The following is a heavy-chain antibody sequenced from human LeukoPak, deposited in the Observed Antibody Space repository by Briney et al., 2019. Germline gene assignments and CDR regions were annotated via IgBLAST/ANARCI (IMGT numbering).Heavy chain of an antibody. CDR3: AKCGVLLWFGEFPYYMDV. V-gene: IGHV3-48*03. J-gene: IGHJ6*03. CDR2: ISSSGSTI. Sequence: GGSLRLSCAASGFTFSSYEMNWVRQAPGKGLEWVSYISSSGSTIYYADSVKGRFTISRDNAKNSLYLQMNSLRAEDTAVYYCAKCGVLLWFGEFPYYMDVWGKGTTVTVSS. CDR1: GFTFSSYE. D-gene: IGHD3-10*01.